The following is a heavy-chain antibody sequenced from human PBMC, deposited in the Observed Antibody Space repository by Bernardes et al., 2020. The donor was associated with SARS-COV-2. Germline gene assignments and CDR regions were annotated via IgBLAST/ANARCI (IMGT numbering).Heavy chain of an antibody. CDR2: IIPLTGVA. CDR1: RDTSSTFA. Sequence: VSCKASRDTSSTFAFNWVRQAPGQGPEWMGRIIPLTGVADYAQTFQGRLSFSADDSTSTFYMELTNLKSADTAVYFCAKQSLRTGPLTYWGQGTLVTVSS. J-gene: IGHJ4*02. D-gene: IGHD4-4*01. V-gene: IGHV1-69*04. CDR3: AKQSLRTGPLTY.